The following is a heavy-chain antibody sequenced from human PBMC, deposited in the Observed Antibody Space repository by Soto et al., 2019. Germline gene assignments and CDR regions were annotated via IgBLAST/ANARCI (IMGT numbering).Heavy chain of an antibody. Sequence: GGAPRLSFAAPRFTLCGYYMGWIRPGPGKGLEWVSYISSASSTIYYADSVRGRFTISRDNAKNSLYLQMNSLRAEDTAVYYCASKQLLLGDGFDIWGQGTMVTVSS. CDR1: RFTLCGYY. CDR3: ASKQLLLGDGFDI. CDR2: ISSASSTI. V-gene: IGHV3-11*01. J-gene: IGHJ3*02. D-gene: IGHD2-2*01.